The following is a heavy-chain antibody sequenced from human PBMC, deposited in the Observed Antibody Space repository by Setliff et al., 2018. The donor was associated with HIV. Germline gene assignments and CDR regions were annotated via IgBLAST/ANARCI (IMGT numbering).Heavy chain of an antibody. CDR2: ILPMLNMA. V-gene: IGHV1-69*10. J-gene: IGHJ3*02. Sequence: SVKVSCKASGGTFSSYTINWVRQAPGQGLEWMGGILPMLNMANFTQKFQGRVTITADKSTDTAYMELSSLRYEDTAVYYCAREIPDYYDILTGYNIPNAFDIWGQGTMVTVSS. CDR3: AREIPDYYDILTGYNIPNAFDI. CDR1: GGTFSSYT. D-gene: IGHD3-9*01.